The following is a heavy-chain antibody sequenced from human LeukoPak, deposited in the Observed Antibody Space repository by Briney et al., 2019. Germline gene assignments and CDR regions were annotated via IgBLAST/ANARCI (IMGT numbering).Heavy chain of an antibody. V-gene: IGHV3-21*01. J-gene: IGHJ4*02. Sequence: GGSLRLSCAASGFTFSSYSMNWVRQAPGKGLEWVSSISSSSSYIYYAGSVKGRFTISRDNAKNSLYLQMNSLRAEDTAVYYCARDTPDYWGQGTLVTVSS. CDR2: ISSSSSYI. CDR3: ARDTPDY. CDR1: GFTFSSYS.